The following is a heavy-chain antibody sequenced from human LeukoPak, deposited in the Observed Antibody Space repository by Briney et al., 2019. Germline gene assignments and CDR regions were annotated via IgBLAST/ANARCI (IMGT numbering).Heavy chain of an antibody. V-gene: IGHV4-61*01. Sequence: KPSETLSLTCTVSGGSVSSGSYYWSWIRQPPGKGLEWIGYIYYSGSTNYNPSLKSRVTISVDTSKNQFSLKLSSVTAADTAVYFCARDHNDYGGFDYWGQGTLVTVSS. J-gene: IGHJ4*02. D-gene: IGHD4-23*01. CDR3: ARDHNDYGGFDY. CDR2: IYYSGST. CDR1: GGSVSSGSYY.